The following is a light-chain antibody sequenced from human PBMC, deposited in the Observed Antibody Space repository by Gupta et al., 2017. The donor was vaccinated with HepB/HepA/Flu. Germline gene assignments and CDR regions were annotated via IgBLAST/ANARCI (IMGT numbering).Light chain of an antibody. Sequence: EIVLTQSPATLSLSPGERATLSCRASQNIMRFLAWYQQKPGQAPRLLIYDASNRATGIPARFSGSGSGTDFTLTISSLEPDDFAVYYCQQRSHWSITFGRGTKVEIK. V-gene: IGKV3-11*01. CDR2: DAS. CDR3: QQRSHWSIT. J-gene: IGKJ4*01. CDR1: QNIMRF.